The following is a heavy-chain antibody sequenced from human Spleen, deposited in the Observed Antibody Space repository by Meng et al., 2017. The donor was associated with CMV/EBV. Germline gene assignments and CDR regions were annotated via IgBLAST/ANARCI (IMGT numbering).Heavy chain of an antibody. Sequence: GESLKISCAASGFTFRDAWMSWVRQAPGKGLEWVGRFKSASDGGTTDYAAPVKGRFTISRDDSKDTLYLQMNSLKIEDTPVYFCSCLSVGGTDVGYWGRGTLVTVSS. CDR3: SCLSVGGTDVGY. V-gene: IGHV3-15*01. CDR1: GFTFRDAW. CDR2: FKSASDGGTT. J-gene: IGHJ4*02. D-gene: IGHD1-26*01.